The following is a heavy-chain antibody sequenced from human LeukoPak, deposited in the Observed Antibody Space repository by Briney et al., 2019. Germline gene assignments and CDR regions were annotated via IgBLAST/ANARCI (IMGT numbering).Heavy chain of an antibody. D-gene: IGHD2-15*01. CDR1: GFTFSSYA. V-gene: IGHV3-23*01. J-gene: IGHJ5*02. CDR3: AKSKEDCCGSFDP. Sequence: GGSLRLSCAASGFTFSSYAMNWVRQAPGKGLEYVSTISASGGSTYYADSVKGRFTISRDNSKNTLYLQMNSLRVEDTAVYYCAKSKEDCCGSFDPWGQGTLVTVSS. CDR2: ISASGGST.